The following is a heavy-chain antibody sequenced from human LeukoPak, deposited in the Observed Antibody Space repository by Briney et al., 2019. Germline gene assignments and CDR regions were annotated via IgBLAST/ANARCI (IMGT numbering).Heavy chain of an antibody. J-gene: IGHJ4*02. CDR3: ARRLRLSSSWAYFDF. D-gene: IGHD6-13*01. CDR2: IHSSGST. V-gene: IGHV4-59*08. CDR1: GGSISSYY. Sequence: SETLSLTCTVSGGSISSYYWSWIRQSPGKGLEWICYIHSSGSTIYNASLNSRLTISVDTSKNQFSLKLTSVTATDTAVYYCARRLRLSSSWAYFDFWGQGTPVTVSS.